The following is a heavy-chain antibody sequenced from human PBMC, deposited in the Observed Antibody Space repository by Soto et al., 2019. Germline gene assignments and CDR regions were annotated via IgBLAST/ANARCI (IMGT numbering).Heavy chain of an antibody. CDR1: GGTLSNYA. J-gene: IGHJ4*02. V-gene: IGHV1-69*01. CDR3: ARGRTIFGVVNFDY. D-gene: IGHD3-3*01. Sequence: QVQLVQSGAEVKKPGSSVKVSCKASGGTLSNYAIAWVRLAPGQGLEWVGGVIPIFSIMKYAQKFQDRVTFTAADSTNTAYMELRSLTSEDTAVYYCARGRTIFGVVNFDYWGQGTLVTVSS. CDR2: VIPIFSIM.